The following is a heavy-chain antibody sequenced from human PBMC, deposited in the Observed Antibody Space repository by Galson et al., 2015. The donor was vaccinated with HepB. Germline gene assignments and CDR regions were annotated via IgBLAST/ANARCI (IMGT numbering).Heavy chain of an antibody. CDR1: GGTFSSYA. CDR2: IIPILGIA. J-gene: IGHJ4*02. CDR3: ARGRNPYYFDY. D-gene: IGHD1-14*01. Sequence: SVKVSCKASGGTFSSYAISWVRQAPGQGLEWMGRIIPILGIANYAQKFQGRVTITADKSTSTAYMELSSLRSEDTAVYYCARGRNPYYFDYWGQGTLVTVSS. V-gene: IGHV1-69*04.